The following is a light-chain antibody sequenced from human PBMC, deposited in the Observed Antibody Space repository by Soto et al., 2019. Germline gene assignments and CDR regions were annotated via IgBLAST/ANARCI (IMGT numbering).Light chain of an antibody. J-gene: IGLJ1*01. V-gene: IGLV2-14*03. CDR2: EVS. CDR1: SSDVGDYNY. Sequence: QSALTQPASVSGSPGQSITISCTGTSSDVGDYNYVSWYQQHPGKAPKLIMYEVSDRPSGVSSRLSGSKSGNTASLTISGLQAEDEADYYCSSYTTSSFYVFGIGTKLTVL. CDR3: SSYTTSSFYV.